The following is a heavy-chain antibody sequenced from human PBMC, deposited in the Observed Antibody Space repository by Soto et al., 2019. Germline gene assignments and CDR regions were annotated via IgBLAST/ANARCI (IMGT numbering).Heavy chain of an antibody. V-gene: IGHV3-23*01. Sequence: EVQLLEPGGGLVQPGGSLRLSCAASGFTFSSFFMSWVRQAPGKGLDWVSGIGANGGGTYYADSVKGRFIISRDNSKNTLYLKMNSLRSEDPAVYYCARAPNGDYLGAFDFWGQKTMVTVSS. CDR3: ARAPNGDYLGAFDF. D-gene: IGHD4-17*01. J-gene: IGHJ3*01. CDR2: IGANGGGT. CDR1: GFTFSSFF.